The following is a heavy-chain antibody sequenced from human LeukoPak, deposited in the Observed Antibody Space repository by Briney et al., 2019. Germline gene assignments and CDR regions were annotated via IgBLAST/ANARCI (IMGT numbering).Heavy chain of an antibody. Sequence: SETLSLTCTVSGGSISSYYWTWIGQPAGKGLEWIGRIYTSGSTNYNPSLKSRVTMSVDTSKNQFSLKLSSVTAADTAVYYCARVGLGGYNDAFDIWGQGTMVTVSS. J-gene: IGHJ3*02. V-gene: IGHV4-4*07. D-gene: IGHD3-22*01. CDR1: GGSISSYY. CDR2: IYTSGST. CDR3: ARVGLGGYNDAFDI.